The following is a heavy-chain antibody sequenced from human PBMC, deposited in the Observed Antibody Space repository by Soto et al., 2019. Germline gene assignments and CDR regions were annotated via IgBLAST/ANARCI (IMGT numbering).Heavy chain of an antibody. CDR1: GGTFSSYA. Sequence: QVQLVQSGAEVKKPGSSVKVSCKASGGTFSSYAISWVRQAPGQGLEWMGGIIPIFGTANYAQKFQGRVTITADKSTSTAYMELSSLRSEDTAVYYCARRPALGLNYYYYGMDVWGQMTTVTVSS. J-gene: IGHJ6*02. CDR3: ARRPALGLNYYYYGMDV. D-gene: IGHD3-16*01. CDR2: IIPIFGTA. V-gene: IGHV1-69*06.